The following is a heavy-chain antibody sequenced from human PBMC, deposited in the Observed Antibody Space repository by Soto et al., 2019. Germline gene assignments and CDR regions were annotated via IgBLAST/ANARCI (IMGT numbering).Heavy chain of an antibody. V-gene: IGHV3-30*18. CDR2: ISYDGSNK. CDR1: GFTFSSYG. Sequence: QVQLVESGGGVVQPGRSLRLSCGASGFTFSSYGMHWVRQAPGKGLVWEAVISYDGSNKYYADSVKGRFTIARDNSNNTLYPQINSLTAENTAVYYCAKGVRAGHWYFDLCGRGTLVAVSS. D-gene: IGHD1-1*01. CDR3: AKGVRAGHWYFDL. J-gene: IGHJ2*01.